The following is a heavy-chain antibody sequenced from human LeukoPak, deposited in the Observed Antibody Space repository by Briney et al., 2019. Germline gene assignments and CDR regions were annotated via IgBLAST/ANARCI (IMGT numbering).Heavy chain of an antibody. D-gene: IGHD3-3*01. CDR2: VYHSGST. CDR1: DSSMSSGYY. Sequence: PSETLSLTCAVSDSSMSSGYYWGWIRKPPGKGLDWIGSVYHSGSTHYNPSLKSRVTISVDTSKNQFSLKLTSVTAADTAVYYCARHPITIFGVVLAYFDYWGQGTLVTVSS. CDR3: ARHPITIFGVVLAYFDY. J-gene: IGHJ4*02. V-gene: IGHV4-38-2*01.